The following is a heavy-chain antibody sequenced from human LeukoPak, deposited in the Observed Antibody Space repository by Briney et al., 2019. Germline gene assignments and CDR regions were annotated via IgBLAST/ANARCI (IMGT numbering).Heavy chain of an antibody. D-gene: IGHD6-19*01. CDR1: GFTFSRYS. J-gene: IGHJ4*02. Sequence: GGSLRLSCAASGFTFSRYSMNWVRQAPGKGLEWISYISPSSTSIHYADSVKGRFTISRDNAKNSLYLQMNSLRAEDTAVYYCATKVAGTSHFSYWGQGTLVTVSS. V-gene: IGHV3-48*04. CDR2: ISPSSTSI. CDR3: ATKVAGTSHFSY.